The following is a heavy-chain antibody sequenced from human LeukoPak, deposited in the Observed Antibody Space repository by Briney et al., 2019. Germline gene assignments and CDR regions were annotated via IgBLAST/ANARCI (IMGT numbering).Heavy chain of an antibody. J-gene: IGHJ4*02. D-gene: IGHD3-22*01. CDR1: GFTFSSHA. Sequence: GGSLRLSCAASGFTFSSHAMSWVRQSPEKGLEWVSAISDSGGSTYYADSVKGRFTISRDNSKNTLYLQMNSLRAEDTAVYYCAKEDYYDSSGYYPLGYWGQGTLVTVPS. V-gene: IGHV3-23*01. CDR3: AKEDYYDSSGYYPLGY. CDR2: ISDSGGST.